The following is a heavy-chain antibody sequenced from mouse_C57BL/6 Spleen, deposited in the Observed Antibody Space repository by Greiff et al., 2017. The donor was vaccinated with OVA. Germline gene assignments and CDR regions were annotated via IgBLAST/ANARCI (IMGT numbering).Heavy chain of an antibody. D-gene: IGHD1-1*01. CDR2: IYPRSGNT. V-gene: IGHV1-81*01. Sequence: VQRVESGAELARPGASVKLSCKASGYTFTSYGISWVKQRTGQGLEWLGEIYPRSGNTYYTEKFKGKATLTADKSSSTAYMELRSLTAEDSAVYFCARPYGSSYGYFDVWGTGTTVTVSS. J-gene: IGHJ1*03. CDR1: GYTFTSYG. CDR3: ARPYGSSYGYFDV.